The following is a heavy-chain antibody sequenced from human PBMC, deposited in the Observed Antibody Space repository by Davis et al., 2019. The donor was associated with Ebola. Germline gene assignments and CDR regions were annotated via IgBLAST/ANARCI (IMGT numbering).Heavy chain of an antibody. CDR2: TYYTSKWFN. CDR3: ARGWLRTGLDY. V-gene: IGHV6-1*01. Sequence: HSQTLSLTCDTSGDTVSSIDGAWNWIRQSPSRGLEWLGRTYYTSKWFNDYAPSVKSRITINPDTSENQFSLQLNSVTPEDTAVYYCARGWLRTGLDYWGQGTLVTVSS. CDR1: GDTVSSIDGA. J-gene: IGHJ4*02. D-gene: IGHD5-12*01.